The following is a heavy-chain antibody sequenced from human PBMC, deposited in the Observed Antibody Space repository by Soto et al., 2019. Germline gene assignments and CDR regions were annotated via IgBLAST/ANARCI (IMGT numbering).Heavy chain of an antibody. J-gene: IGHJ4*02. CDR3: AKDLLLTTITTVGD. CDR1: GFIFSTYG. D-gene: IGHD4-17*01. CDR2: ISYDGNNK. V-gene: IGHV3-30*18. Sequence: QVQLVESGGGVVQPGRSLRLSCAASGFIFSTYGMHWVRQAPGNGLEWLSVISYDGNNKYYADSVKGRFTISRDNSKNTLWLQMDSLRTEDTAVYYCAKDLLLTTITTVGDWGQGTLVTVSS.